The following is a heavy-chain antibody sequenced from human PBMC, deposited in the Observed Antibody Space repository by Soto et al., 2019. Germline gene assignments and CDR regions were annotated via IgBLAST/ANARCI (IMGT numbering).Heavy chain of an antibody. V-gene: IGHV4-59*01. CDR2: IYYSGST. CDR1: GGSISSYY. Sequence: SETLSLTCTVSGGSISSYYWSWIRQPPGKGLEWIGYIYYSGSTNYNPSLKSRVTISVDTSKNQFSLKLSSVTAADTAVYYCARERWNCSGGSCLPPYFDYWGQGTLVTVSS. J-gene: IGHJ4*02. D-gene: IGHD2-15*01. CDR3: ARERWNCSGGSCLPPYFDY.